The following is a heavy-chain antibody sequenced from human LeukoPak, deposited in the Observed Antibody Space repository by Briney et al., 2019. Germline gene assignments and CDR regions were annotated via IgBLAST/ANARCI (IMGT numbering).Heavy chain of an antibody. CDR3: AKDTVSITMVRGVIIYDY. J-gene: IGHJ4*02. CDR2: ISGSGGST. V-gene: IGHV3-23*01. Sequence: GGSLRLSCAASGFTFSSYGMSWVRQAPGKGLEWVSAISGSGGSTYYADSVKGRFTISRDNSKNTLYLQMNSLRAEDTAVYYCAKDTVSITMVRGVIIYDYWGQGTLVTVSS. D-gene: IGHD3-10*01. CDR1: GFTFSSYG.